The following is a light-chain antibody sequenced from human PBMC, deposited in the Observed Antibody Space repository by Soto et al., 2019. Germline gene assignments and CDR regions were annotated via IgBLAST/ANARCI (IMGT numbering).Light chain of an antibody. CDR3: QQYHHWPPIT. V-gene: IGKV3-15*01. CDR1: QSVSTS. CDR2: GAS. Sequence: ILMPQLPATLSVSPGESATLSCRASQSVSTSLAWYQQNPGPAPRLLIYGASTRATDIPARFSGSGSGTEFTLTISSLQSEDFAVYYCQQYHHWPPITFGQGTRLEIK. J-gene: IGKJ5*01.